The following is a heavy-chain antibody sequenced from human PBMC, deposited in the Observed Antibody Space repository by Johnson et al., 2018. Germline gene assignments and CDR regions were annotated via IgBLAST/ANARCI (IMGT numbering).Heavy chain of an antibody. V-gene: IGHV4-59*01. CDR3: ARERPDGGLGI. J-gene: IGHJ6*02. CDR2: IYYSGST. CDR1: GGSISTYY. D-gene: IGHD1-14*01. Sequence: QVQLQESGPGLVKPSETLSLTCTVSGGSISTYYWSWIRQPPGKGLEWIGYIYYSGSTNYNPSLKSRVTISLDTSKNQFSLRLSSVTAADTAVYYGARERPDGGLGIWGQGTTVPVSS.